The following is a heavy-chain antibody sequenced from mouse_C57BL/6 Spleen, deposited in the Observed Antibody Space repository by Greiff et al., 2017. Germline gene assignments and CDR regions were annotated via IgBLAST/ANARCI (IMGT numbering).Heavy chain of an antibody. CDR2: IDPENGDT. CDR3: TTLTSPFDY. V-gene: IGHV14-4*01. CDR1: GFNIKDDY. D-gene: IGHD1-3*01. Sequence: DVKLQESGAELVRPGASVKLSCTASGFNIKDDYMHWVKQRPEQGLEWIGWIDPENGDTEYASKFQGKATITADTSSNTAYLQLSSLTSEDTAVYYCTTLTSPFDYWGQGTTLTVSS. J-gene: IGHJ2*01.